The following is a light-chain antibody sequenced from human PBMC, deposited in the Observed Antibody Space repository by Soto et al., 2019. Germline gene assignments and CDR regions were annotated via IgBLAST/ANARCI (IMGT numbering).Light chain of an antibody. CDR1: SSNIGSNY. CDR3: AAWDDRVYV. Sequence: SVLTQPPSASGTPAQRVTISCSGSSSNIGSNYVYWYQQLPGTAPKLLIYRNNQRPSGVPDRFSGSKSGTSASLAISGLRSEDEADYYCAAWDDRVYVFGTGTKVTVL. CDR2: RNN. V-gene: IGLV1-47*01. J-gene: IGLJ1*01.